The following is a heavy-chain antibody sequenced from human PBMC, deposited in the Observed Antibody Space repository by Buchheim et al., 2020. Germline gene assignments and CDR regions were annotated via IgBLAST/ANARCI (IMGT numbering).Heavy chain of an antibody. CDR2: INSDGSST. Sequence: EVQLVESGGGLVQPGGSLRLSCAASGFTFSSYWTHWVRQAPGKGLVWVSRINSDGSSTRYADSVKGRVTISRDNAKNTLYLQMNSLRAEDTAVYYCARGGYSGYDYILGRYGVDVGGQGTT. V-gene: IGHV3-74*01. J-gene: IGHJ6*02. D-gene: IGHD5-12*01. CDR1: GFTFSSYW. CDR3: ARGGYSGYDYILGRYGVDV.